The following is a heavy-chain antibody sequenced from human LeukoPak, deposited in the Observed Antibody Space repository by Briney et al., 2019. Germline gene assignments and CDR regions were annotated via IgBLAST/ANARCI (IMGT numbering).Heavy chain of an antibody. D-gene: IGHD2-8*01. V-gene: IGHV3-53*01. J-gene: IGHJ6*03. Sequence: PGGSLRLSCAASGFTVSSNYMSWVRQAPGKGLEWVSVIYSGGSTYYADSVKGRFTISRDNSKNTLYLQMNSLRAEDTAVYYCARILGMVYYYYYYYMDVWGKGTTVTVSS. CDR1: GFTVSSNY. CDR2: IYSGGST. CDR3: ARILGMVYYYYYYYMDV.